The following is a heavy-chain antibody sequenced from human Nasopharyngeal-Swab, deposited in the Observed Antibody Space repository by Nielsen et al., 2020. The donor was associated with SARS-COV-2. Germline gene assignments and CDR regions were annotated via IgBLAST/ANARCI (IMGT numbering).Heavy chain of an antibody. D-gene: IGHD5-12*01. V-gene: IGHV3-21*01. CDR3: ARDPDVDIVATDAFDI. J-gene: IGHJ3*02. CDR1: GFTFSSYS. Sequence: GGSLRLSCAASGFTFSSYSMNWVRQAPGKGLEWVSSISSSSSYIYYADSVKGRFTISRDNAKNSLYLQMNSLRAEDTAVYYCARDPDVDIVATDAFDIWGQGTMVTV. CDR2: ISSSSSYI.